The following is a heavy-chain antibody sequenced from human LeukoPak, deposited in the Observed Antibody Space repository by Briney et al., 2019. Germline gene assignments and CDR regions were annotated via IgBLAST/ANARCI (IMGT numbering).Heavy chain of an antibody. CDR2: INPNSGGT. J-gene: IGHJ4*02. Sequence: ASVEVSCTASGYTFTVYYMHRVRPAPGQGLGWMGWINPNSGGTNYTQKFQGRVTITRETFISTAYMELSRLRYEGTGVYYCVRAQGPAGSGWYYFDYWGQGTLLTVPS. CDR3: VRAQGPAGSGWYYFDY. V-gene: IGHV1-2*02. D-gene: IGHD6-19*01. CDR1: GYTFTVYY.